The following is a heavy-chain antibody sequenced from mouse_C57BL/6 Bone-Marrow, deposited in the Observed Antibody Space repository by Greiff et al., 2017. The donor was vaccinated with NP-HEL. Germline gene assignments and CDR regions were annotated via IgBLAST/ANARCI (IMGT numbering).Heavy chain of an antibody. CDR2: IYPGDGDT. J-gene: IGHJ3*01. Sequence: VMLVESGAELVKPGASVKISCKASGYAFSSYWMNWVKQRPGKGLEWIGQIYPGDGDTNYNGKFKGKATLTADKSSSTAYMQLSSLTSEDSAVYFCARGRLYYWTWFAYWGQGTLVTVSA. CDR3: ARGRLYYWTWFAY. V-gene: IGHV1-80*01. D-gene: IGHD2-1*01. CDR1: GYAFSSYW.